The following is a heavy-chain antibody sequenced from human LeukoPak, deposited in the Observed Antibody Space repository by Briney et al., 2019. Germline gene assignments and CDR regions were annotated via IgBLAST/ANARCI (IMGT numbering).Heavy chain of an antibody. D-gene: IGHD5-24*01. CDR1: GGSIINYY. J-gene: IGHJ4*02. V-gene: IGHV4-59*08. Sequence: SETLSLTCTISGGSIINYYWSWIRQSPGKGLEWIGYIYFSGSSNYNPSLKSRVTMSVDTSKNQFSLNLNSVTAADTAVYYCARHVRSGYNLLDYWGQGTLVTVSS. CDR2: IYFSGSS. CDR3: ARHVRSGYNLLDY.